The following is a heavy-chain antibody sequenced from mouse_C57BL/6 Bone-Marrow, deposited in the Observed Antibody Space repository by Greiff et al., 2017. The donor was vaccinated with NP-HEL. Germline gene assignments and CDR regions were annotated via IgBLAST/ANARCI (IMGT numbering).Heavy chain of an antibody. CDR1: GYTFTSYG. CDR3: AKDYGSSFYYFDY. D-gene: IGHD1-1*01. CDR2: ISIGNGYT. Sequence: VQLQQSGAELVRPGSSVKMSCKTSGYTFTSYGINWVKQRPGQGLEWIGYISIGNGYTEYNEKFKGKATLTSDTSSSTAYMQLSSLTSEDSAIYFCAKDYGSSFYYFDYWGQGTTLTVSS. V-gene: IGHV1-58*01. J-gene: IGHJ2*01.